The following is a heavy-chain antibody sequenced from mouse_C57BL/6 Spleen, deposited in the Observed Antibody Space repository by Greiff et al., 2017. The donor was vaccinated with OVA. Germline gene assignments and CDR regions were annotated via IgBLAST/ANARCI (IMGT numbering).Heavy chain of an antibody. D-gene: IGHD1-1*01. CDR2: IYPGSGST. V-gene: IGHV1-55*01. Sequence: QVQLQQPGAELVKPGASVKMSCKASGYTFTSYWITWVKQRPGQGLEWIGDIYPGSGSTNYNEKFKSKATLTVDTSSSTAYMQLSSLTSEDSAVYYCARVGSYYGRYAMDYWGQGTSGTVSS. J-gene: IGHJ4*01. CDR1: GYTFTSYW. CDR3: ARVGSYYGRYAMDY.